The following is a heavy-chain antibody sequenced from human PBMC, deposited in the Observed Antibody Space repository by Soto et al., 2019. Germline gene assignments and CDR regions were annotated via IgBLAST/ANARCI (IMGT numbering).Heavy chain of an antibody. CDR1: GYTFTSYG. D-gene: IGHD6-19*01. CDR2: ISAHNDNT. Sequence: ASGKVSCKVSGYTFTSYGISWVRQAPGQGLEWMGWISAHNDNTNYAQKLQGRVTMTTDTSTSTAYMELRSLRSDDTAMYYCARVGGGSSGWYSQDYYYYYGMDVWG. CDR3: ARVGGGSSGWYSQDYYYYYGMDV. V-gene: IGHV1-18*01. J-gene: IGHJ6*02.